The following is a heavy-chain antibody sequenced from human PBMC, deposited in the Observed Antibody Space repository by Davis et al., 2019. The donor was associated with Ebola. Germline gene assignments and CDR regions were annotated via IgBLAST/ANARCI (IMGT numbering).Heavy chain of an antibody. CDR1: GGSISSGTYY. CDR2: IYYSGST. V-gene: IGHV4-31*03. Sequence: LSCTVSGGSISSGTYYWSWIRQHPGKGLEWIGYIYYSGSTYYNPSLKSRVTISVDTSKNQFSLKLSSVTAADTAVYYCASTLLLGYYYGMDVWGQGTTVTVSS. J-gene: IGHJ6*02. D-gene: IGHD3-16*01. CDR3: ASTLLLGYYYGMDV.